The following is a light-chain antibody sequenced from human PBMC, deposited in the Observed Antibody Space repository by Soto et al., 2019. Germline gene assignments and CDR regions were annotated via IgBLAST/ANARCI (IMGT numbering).Light chain of an antibody. J-gene: IGKJ2*01. CDR3: QQFGSSPEYT. V-gene: IGKV3-20*01. CDR1: QSVSSSQ. Sequence: ESVFTQSPGTLSLSPGERATLACRASQSVSSSQLAWYQQKPCQAPRLLIYGASTTATGIPDRFSGGGSGTDFTLTISRLEPEDFAVYYCQQFGSSPEYTFGQGKKREVK. CDR2: GAS.